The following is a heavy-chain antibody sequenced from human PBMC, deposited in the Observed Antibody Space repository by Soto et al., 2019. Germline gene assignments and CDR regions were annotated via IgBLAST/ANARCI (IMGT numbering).Heavy chain of an antibody. V-gene: IGHV1-18*01. CDR3: ARDAPPPGY. CDR1: GYTFTSYS. Sequence: QVQLVQSGAEVKKPGASVKVSCKASGYTFTSYSISWVRQAPGQGLEWMGWISAYNGNTNYAQKLQGRVTMNTDTSTSTAYMELRSLGPAATAVYYFARDAPPPGYWGQGTLVTVSS. J-gene: IGHJ4*02. CDR2: ISAYNGNT.